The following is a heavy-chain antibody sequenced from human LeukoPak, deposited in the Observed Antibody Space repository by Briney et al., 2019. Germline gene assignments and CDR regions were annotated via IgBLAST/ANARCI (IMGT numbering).Heavy chain of an antibody. CDR3: ARSDYSNYAYYFDY. Sequence: PSETLSLTCTVSGGSISSSSCYWGWIRQPPGKGLEWIGSIYYSGSTYYNPSLKSRVTISVDTSKNQFSLKLSSVTAADTAVYYCARSDYSNYAYYFDYWGQGTLVTVSS. D-gene: IGHD4-11*01. J-gene: IGHJ4*02. CDR2: IYYSGST. V-gene: IGHV4-39*07. CDR1: GGSISSSSCY.